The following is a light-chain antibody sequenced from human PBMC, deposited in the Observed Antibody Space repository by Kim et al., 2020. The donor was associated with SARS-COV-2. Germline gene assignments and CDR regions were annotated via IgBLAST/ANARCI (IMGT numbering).Light chain of an antibody. CDR1: QGISND. CDR3: QKYNSAPRT. Sequence: ASVGDRGTITGRASQGISNDLAWYQQKPGKVPKLLIYGASTLQAGVPYRFSGRGSGTEFTLPISSLQPEDGATDYCQKYNSAPRTFGGGTKVDIK. CDR2: GAS. J-gene: IGKJ4*01. V-gene: IGKV1-27*01.